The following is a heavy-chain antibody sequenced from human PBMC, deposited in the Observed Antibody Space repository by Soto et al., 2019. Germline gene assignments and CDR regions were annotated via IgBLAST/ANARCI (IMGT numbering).Heavy chain of an antibody. D-gene: IGHD2-15*01. CDR3: ARRIHCSSRSCPFEP. CDR1: GGFIRTGGYY. Sequence: QVQLQESGPGLVKPSQTLSVTCTVSGGFIRTGGYYWSWIRQPPGKALEWIGYISSTGSTYYNPSLKSQITISLDTAKNQFSLTLSSVTDADTAVYSCARRIHCSSRSCPFEPWGQGTLVTVSS. J-gene: IGHJ5*02. CDR2: ISSTGST. V-gene: IGHV4-31*01.